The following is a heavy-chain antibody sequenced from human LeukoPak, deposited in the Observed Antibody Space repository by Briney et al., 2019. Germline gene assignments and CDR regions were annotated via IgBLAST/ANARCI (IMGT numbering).Heavy chain of an antibody. V-gene: IGHV1-2*02. CDR3: ARFDSSGYYGKGSFDY. J-gene: IGHJ4*02. Sequence: GASVKVSCKASGYTFTGYYMHWVRQAPGQGLEWMGWINPNSGGTNYAQKFQGRVTMTRDTSISTAYMELSRLRSDDTAVYYCARFDSSGYYGKGSFDYWGQGTLVTVSS. D-gene: IGHD3-22*01. CDR2: INPNSGGT. CDR1: GYTFTGYY.